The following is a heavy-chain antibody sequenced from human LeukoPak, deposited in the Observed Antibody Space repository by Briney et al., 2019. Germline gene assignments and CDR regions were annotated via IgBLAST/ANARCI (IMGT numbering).Heavy chain of an antibody. J-gene: IGHJ4*02. CDR3: TRGKVD. CDR2: IYYSGSA. Sequence: NPSETLSLTCTVSGGSISSYYWSWIRQPPGKGLEWIGYIYYSGSAKYNPSLMSRVTISVDTSKNQFSLKLTSVTAADTAVYYCTRGKVDWGQGTLVTVSS. CDR1: GGSISSYY. V-gene: IGHV4-59*01.